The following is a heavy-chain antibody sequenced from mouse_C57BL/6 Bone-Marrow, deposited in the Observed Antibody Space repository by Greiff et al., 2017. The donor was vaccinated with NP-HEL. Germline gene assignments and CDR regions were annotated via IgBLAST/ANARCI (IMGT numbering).Heavy chain of an antibody. Sequence: VQLQQSGAELVKPGASVKISCTASGYAFSSYWMNWVKERPGKGLEWIGQIYHGDGDTKYNGKVTGKATLTADKSSSTAYMQVSSLTSEDSAVYFCARGDDGSSRFGYAMDYWGQGTSVTVSS. CDR1: GYAFSSYW. CDR2: IYHGDGDT. V-gene: IGHV1-80*01. J-gene: IGHJ4*01. D-gene: IGHD1-1*01. CDR3: ARGDDGSSRFGYAMDY.